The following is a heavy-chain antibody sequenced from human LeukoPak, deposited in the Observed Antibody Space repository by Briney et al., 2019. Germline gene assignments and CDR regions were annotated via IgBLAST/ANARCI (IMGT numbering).Heavy chain of an antibody. CDR2: INPNSGGT. J-gene: IGHJ6*03. CDR1: GYTFTGYY. D-gene: IGHD6-13*01. CDR3: AREVGAAGTKSPQYYYYMDV. V-gene: IGHV1-2*02. Sequence: GASVKVSCKASGYTFTGYYMHWVRQAPGQGLEWMGWINPNSGGTNYAQKFQGRVTMTRDTSISTAYMELSRLRSDDTAVYYCAREVGAAGTKSPQYYYYMDVWGKGTTVTVSS.